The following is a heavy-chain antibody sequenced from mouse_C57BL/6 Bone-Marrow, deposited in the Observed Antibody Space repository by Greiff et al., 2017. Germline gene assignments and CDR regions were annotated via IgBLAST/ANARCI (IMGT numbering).Heavy chain of an antibody. Sequence: EVQLQQSGAELVKPGASVKLSCTASGFNIKDYYIHWVKQRPDQGLEWIGRIDPEDGETKYAPKFQDKATITADTSSNSAYLQLSSLTSEDTAVYDCTRSLIYYGTNYWGQGTTLTVSS. D-gene: IGHD1-1*01. CDR1: GFNIKDYY. CDR3: TRSLIYYGTNY. CDR2: IDPEDGET. V-gene: IGHV14-2*01. J-gene: IGHJ2*01.